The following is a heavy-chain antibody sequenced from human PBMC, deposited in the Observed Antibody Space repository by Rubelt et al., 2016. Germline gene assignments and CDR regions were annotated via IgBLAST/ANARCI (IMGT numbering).Heavy chain of an antibody. CDR1: GYTFISYG. CDR2: ISAYDGNT. V-gene: IGHV1-18*01. CDR3: AREPRSHVSDWYPVVPRLDH. D-gene: IGHD6-19*01. J-gene: IGHJ4*02. Sequence: QIQLVQSGPEVEKPGASVKVSCKASGYTFISYGISWIRQAPGQGLEWMGWISAYDGNTNYAQKVQGRVTLTTDTATSQAYMELRRLRSDDTAVYYCAREPRSHVSDWYPVVPRLDHWGQGTLVTVSS.